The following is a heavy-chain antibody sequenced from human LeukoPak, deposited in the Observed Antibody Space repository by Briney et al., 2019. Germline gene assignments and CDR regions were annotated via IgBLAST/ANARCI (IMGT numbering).Heavy chain of an antibody. CDR3: ARSSDYGDYD. J-gene: IGHJ4*02. Sequence: SETLYLTCTVSGGSVNSGGYYWTWIRQHPGKGLEWLGYIYYSGRTYYNPSLKSRITISLDTSKNQFSLNLTSVSAADTAFYFCARSSDYGDYDWGQGTLITVSS. V-gene: IGHV4-31*03. D-gene: IGHD4-17*01. CDR1: GGSVNSGGYY. CDR2: IYYSGRT.